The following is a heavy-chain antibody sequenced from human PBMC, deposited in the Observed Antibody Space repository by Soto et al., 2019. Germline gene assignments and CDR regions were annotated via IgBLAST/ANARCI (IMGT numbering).Heavy chain of an antibody. V-gene: IGHV4-59*01. CDR2: IYYTGTT. Sequence: PSESLSLTRPVSGCSISNYYWSWIRQPPGKGLEWIGYIYYTGTTYYSPSLQSRVTISVDTSKNQFSLKLTSVTAADTAVYYCARDVRITLTRGGYYYYAMDVWGQGTAVTVSS. D-gene: IGHD4-17*01. CDR1: GCSISNYY. CDR3: ARDVRITLTRGGYYYYAMDV. J-gene: IGHJ6*02.